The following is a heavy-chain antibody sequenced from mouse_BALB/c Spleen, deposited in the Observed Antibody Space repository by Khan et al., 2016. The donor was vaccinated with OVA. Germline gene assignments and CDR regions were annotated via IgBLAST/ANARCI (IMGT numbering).Heavy chain of an antibody. D-gene: IGHD3-1*01. CDR1: GYTFTSYD. Sequence: EVQLVESGPELVKPGASVKMSCKASGYTFTSYDMHWVKQKPGQGLEWIGYINPYNDYTNFNEKFKGKATLTSDKSSSTAYMELSSLTSEDSAVYYWAGGVLGLQTWFAYWGQGTLVTVSA. V-gene: IGHV1S136*01. CDR2: INPYNDYT. J-gene: IGHJ3*01. CDR3: AGGVLGLQTWFAY.